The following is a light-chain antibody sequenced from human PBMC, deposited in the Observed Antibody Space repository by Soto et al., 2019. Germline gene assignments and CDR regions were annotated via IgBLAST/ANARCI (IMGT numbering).Light chain of an antibody. CDR1: QSVNSN. Sequence: EIVMTQSPAILSVSPGERATFSCRAGQSVNSNLAWYQQKPAQAPGLLIYGASTRAAGVPARFSGSGSGTEFTLTISSLQSEDFAVYYCQQYNNWPLTLGGGTKVDIK. CDR3: QQYNNWPLT. J-gene: IGKJ4*01. V-gene: IGKV3-15*01. CDR2: GAS.